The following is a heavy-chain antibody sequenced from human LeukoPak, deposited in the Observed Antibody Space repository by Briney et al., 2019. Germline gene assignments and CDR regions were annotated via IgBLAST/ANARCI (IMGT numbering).Heavy chain of an antibody. CDR3: TTDRFYSSGSYSTFDF. V-gene: IGHV3-15*01. D-gene: IGHD3-10*01. J-gene: IGHJ4*02. CDR1: GFTFSNAW. Sequence: GRSLRLSYAASGFTFSNAWMNWVRQAPGKGREWAGRIKSKTDGRTTDYAAPVKGRFTISRDDSKNTLFLQMNRLKTEDTAVYYCTTDRFYSSGSYSTFDFWGQGTLVTVSS. CDR2: IKSKTDGRTT.